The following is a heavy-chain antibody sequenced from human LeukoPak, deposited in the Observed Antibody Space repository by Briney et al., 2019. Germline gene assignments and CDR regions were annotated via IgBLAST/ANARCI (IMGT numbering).Heavy chain of an antibody. Sequence: GGSLRLSCAASGFTSSSYWMHWVRQAPGKGLVWVSRTSSDGSTTTYADSVKGRFTISRDNAKSTLYLQMNSLRAEDTALYYCARVTEYSTAGMRYWGQGTLVTVSS. J-gene: IGHJ4*02. V-gene: IGHV3-74*01. D-gene: IGHD6-13*01. CDR1: GFTSSSYW. CDR2: TSSDGSTT. CDR3: ARVTEYSTAGMRY.